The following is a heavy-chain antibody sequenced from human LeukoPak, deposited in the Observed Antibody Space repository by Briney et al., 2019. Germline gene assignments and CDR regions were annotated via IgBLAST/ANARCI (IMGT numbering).Heavy chain of an antibody. Sequence: SVKVSCKASGGTLSSYAISWVRQAPGQGLEWMGGIIPIFGTANYAQKFQGRVTITADESTSTAYMELSSLRSEDTAVYYCARRRSSSWYDSVSWFDPWGQGTLVTVSS. CDR1: GGTLSSYA. CDR3: ARRRSSSWYDSVSWFDP. J-gene: IGHJ5*02. CDR2: IIPIFGTA. D-gene: IGHD6-13*01. V-gene: IGHV1-69*13.